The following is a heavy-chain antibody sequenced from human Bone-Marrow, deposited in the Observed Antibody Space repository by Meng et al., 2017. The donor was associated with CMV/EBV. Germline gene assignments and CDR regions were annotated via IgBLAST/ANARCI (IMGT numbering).Heavy chain of an antibody. J-gene: IGHJ4*02. V-gene: IGHV3-23*01. CDR1: GFTFSSYA. CDR3: ARAEYQLLAPFDY. D-gene: IGHD2-2*01. Sequence: GESLKISCAASGFTFSSYAMSWVRQAPGKGLEWVSAISGSGGSTYYADSVKGRFTISRDNSKNTLYLQMNSLRAEDTAVYYCARAEYQLLAPFDYWGQGTLVTVSS. CDR2: ISGSGGST.